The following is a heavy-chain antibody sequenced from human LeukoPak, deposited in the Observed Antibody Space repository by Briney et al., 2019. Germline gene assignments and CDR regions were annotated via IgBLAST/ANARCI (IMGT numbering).Heavy chain of an antibody. Sequence: QPGGSLRLSCAASGFNFNNYWMSWVRQAPGKGLEWVANIKQDGSEKYYVDSVKGRFTISRDNGKNSLYLQMNSLRAEDTALYCCARASVWDYYYYYYMDVWGKGTTVTVSS. CDR3: ARASVWDYYYYYYMDV. CDR2: IKQDGSEK. V-gene: IGHV3-7*03. CDR1: GFNFNNYW. J-gene: IGHJ6*03. D-gene: IGHD1-26*01.